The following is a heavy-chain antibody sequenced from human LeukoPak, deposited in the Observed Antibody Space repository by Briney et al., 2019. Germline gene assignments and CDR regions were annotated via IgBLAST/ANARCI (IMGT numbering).Heavy chain of an antibody. CDR1: GFTFSSYA. V-gene: IGHV3-30-3*01. D-gene: IGHD6-19*01. CDR2: ISYDGSNK. Sequence: GGSLRLSCAASGFTFSSYAMHWVRQAPGKGLEWVAVISYDGSNKYYADSVKGRFTISRDNSKNTLYLQMNSLRAEDTALYYCAKDPRRIAVAGAYFDYWGQGTLVTVSS. J-gene: IGHJ4*02. CDR3: AKDPRRIAVAGAYFDY.